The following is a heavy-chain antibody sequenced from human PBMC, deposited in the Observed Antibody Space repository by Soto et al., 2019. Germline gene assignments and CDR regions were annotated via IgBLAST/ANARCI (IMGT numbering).Heavy chain of an antibody. CDR1: GFTFSSYW. CDR2: IDGDEDGAT. V-gene: IGHV3-74*01. Sequence: EVQLVESGGGLVQPGGSLRLSCAASGFTFSSYWMQWVRQAPGKGLEWVSRIDGDEDGATNYADSVKGRFTISRDNVKNTLYLQMNSVRAEDTAVYYCVRDSHGDYWGQGTLVTVSS. J-gene: IGHJ4*02. CDR3: VRDSHGDY.